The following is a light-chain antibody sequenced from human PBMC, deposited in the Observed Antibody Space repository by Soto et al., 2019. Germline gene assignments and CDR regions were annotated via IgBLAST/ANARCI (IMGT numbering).Light chain of an antibody. CDR2: KDT. Sequence: SYELTQPPSVSVSPGQTARISCSRGALPKQYSYWYKQKPGHAPVLVIYKDTERPSGIPERFSGSSSGTTVTLTISGVQAEDEADYYCQSADSSGPYVVFGGGTKLTVL. CDR3: QSADSSGPYVV. J-gene: IGLJ2*01. V-gene: IGLV3-25*03. CDR1: ALPKQY.